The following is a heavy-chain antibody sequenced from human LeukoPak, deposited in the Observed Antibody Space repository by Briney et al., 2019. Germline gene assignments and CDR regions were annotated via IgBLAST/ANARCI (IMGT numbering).Heavy chain of an antibody. CDR3: ARAVFFWSGYYSYYFDY. CDR2: IYTSGST. V-gene: IGHV4-61*02. D-gene: IGHD3-3*01. Sequence: SETLSLTCTVSGGSISSGGYYWSWIRQPAGKGLEWIGRIYTSGSTNYNPSLKSRVTMSVDTSKNQFSLKLSSVTAADTAVYYCARAVFFWSGYYSYYFDYWGQGTLVAVSS. CDR1: GGSISSGGYY. J-gene: IGHJ4*02.